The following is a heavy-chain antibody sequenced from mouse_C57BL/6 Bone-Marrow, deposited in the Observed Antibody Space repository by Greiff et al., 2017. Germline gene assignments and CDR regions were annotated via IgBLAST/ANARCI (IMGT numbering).Heavy chain of an antibody. V-gene: IGHV1-64*01. D-gene: IGHD1-1*01. CDR1: GYTFTSYW. CDR2: IHPNSGST. Sequence: VQLQQPGAELVKPGASVKLSCAASGYTFTSYWMHWVKQRPGQGLEWIGMIHPNSGSTNYNEKFKSKATLTVDKSSSTAYMQLSSLTSEDSAVYYCARFTTGYFDYWGQGTTLTVSS. CDR3: ARFTTGYFDY. J-gene: IGHJ2*01.